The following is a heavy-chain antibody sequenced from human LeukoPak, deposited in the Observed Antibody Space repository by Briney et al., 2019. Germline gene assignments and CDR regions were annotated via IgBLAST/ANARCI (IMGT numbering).Heavy chain of an antibody. CDR1: GFTFSSYS. Sequence: GGSLRLSCAASGFTFSSYSMNWVRQAPGKGLEWVSSISSSSSYIYYADSVKGRFTISRDNSKNSLSLQMNSLRAEDTALYYCAKDGKNFFDYWGQGTLVTVSS. V-gene: IGHV3-21*04. J-gene: IGHJ4*02. D-gene: IGHD1-26*01. CDR2: ISSSSSYI. CDR3: AKDGKNFFDY.